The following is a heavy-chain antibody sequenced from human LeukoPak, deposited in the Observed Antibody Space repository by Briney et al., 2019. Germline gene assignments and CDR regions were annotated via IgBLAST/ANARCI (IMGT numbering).Heavy chain of an antibody. V-gene: IGHV3-30*18. CDR1: GFTFSSYG. Sequence: GGSLRLSCAASGFTFSSYGMHWVRQAPGKGLEWVAVISYDGSNKYYADSVKGRVTISRDNSKNTLYLQMNSLRAEGTAVYYCAKGAGYYHTLYYYYGMDVWGQGTTVTVSS. J-gene: IGHJ6*02. CDR3: AKGAGYYHTLYYYYGMDV. CDR2: ISYDGSNK. D-gene: IGHD3-22*01.